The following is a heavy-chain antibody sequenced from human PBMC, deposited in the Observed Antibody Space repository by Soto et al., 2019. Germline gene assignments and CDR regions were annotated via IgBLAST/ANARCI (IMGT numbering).Heavy chain of an antibody. CDR1: GYTFTSYV. D-gene: IGHD3-10*01. Sequence: QVPLVQSGAEVKKPRAPVQVSCKASGYTFTSYVISSVRQAPGQGLEWMGWISAYNGNTNYAQKLQGRVTMTTDTSTSTAYMELRSLRSDDPAVYYCARLLWFGELGGYWGQGTLVTVSS. J-gene: IGHJ4*02. CDR2: ISAYNGNT. V-gene: IGHV1-18*01. CDR3: ARLLWFGELGGY.